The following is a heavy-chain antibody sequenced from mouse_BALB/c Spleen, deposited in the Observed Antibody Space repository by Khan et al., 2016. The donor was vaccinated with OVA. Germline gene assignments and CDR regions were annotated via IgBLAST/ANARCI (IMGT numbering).Heavy chain of an antibody. CDR3: ATLYGNSFAY. J-gene: IGHJ3*01. CDR1: GFNIKDTY. V-gene: IGHV14-3*02. D-gene: IGHD2-1*01. CDR2: IDPANGDT. Sequence: EVQLQQSRAELLKPGASVKLSCTSSGFNIKDTYMHWVKQRPEQGLEWIGRIDPANGDTKYDPKFQGKATITADTSSNTAYLQLSSLTSEDTAVYYCATLYGNSFAYWGQGTLVTVSA.